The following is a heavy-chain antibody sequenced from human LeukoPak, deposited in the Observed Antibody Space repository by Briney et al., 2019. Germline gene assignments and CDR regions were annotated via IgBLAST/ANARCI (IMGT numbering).Heavy chain of an antibody. Sequence: ASVKVSCKASGYTFTGYYMHWVRQAPGQGLEWMGWINPNSGGTNYAQKFQGRVTMTRDTSISTAYMELSRLRSDDTAVYYCARGFTIHYYYCMDVWGKGTTVTVSS. J-gene: IGHJ6*03. CDR1: GYTFTGYY. CDR3: ARGFTIHYYYCMDV. V-gene: IGHV1-2*02. D-gene: IGHD3-3*01. CDR2: INPNSGGT.